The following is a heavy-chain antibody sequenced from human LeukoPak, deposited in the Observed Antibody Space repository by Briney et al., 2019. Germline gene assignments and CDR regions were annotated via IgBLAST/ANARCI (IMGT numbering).Heavy chain of an antibody. CDR1: GFTFSRYC. CDR2: ISPDGSTT. V-gene: IGHV3-74*03. CDR3: ARVRATFSPHFDD. J-gene: IGHJ4*02. D-gene: IGHD5-12*01. Sequence: GGSLRLSCAASGFTFSRYCMHRVRQAPGKGLMWVSRISPDGSTTLYADSVKGRFTISRDNAKNTLYLQMNSLRAEDTAVYYCARVRATFSPHFDDWGQGTLVTVSS.